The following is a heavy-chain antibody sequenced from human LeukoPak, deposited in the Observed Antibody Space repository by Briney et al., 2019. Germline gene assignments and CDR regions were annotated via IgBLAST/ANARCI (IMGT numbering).Heavy chain of an antibody. V-gene: IGHV3-21*01. J-gene: IGHJ4*02. Sequence: GGSLRLSCAASGFTFSSYSVNWVRQAPGKGLEWVSSISSSSSYIYYADSVKGRFTISRDNAKNSLYLQMNSLRAEDTAVYYCARDPNNYYDSSGGFDYWGQGTLVTVSS. D-gene: IGHD3-22*01. CDR2: ISSSSSYI. CDR3: ARDPNNYYDSSGGFDY. CDR1: GFTFSSYS.